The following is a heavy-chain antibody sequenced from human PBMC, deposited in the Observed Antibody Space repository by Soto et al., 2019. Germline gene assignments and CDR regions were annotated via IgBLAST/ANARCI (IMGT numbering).Heavy chain of an antibody. V-gene: IGHV3-23*01. CDR2: LSGDGSRA. CDR1: GFNFGGYA. D-gene: IGHD3-16*01. Sequence: KLLESGGQLIQPGGSLRLSCAGTGFNFGGYAMSWVRQAPGKGLEWVSTLSGDGSRAYYADSVRGRFTVSRDNSKRTLYLRMNSLRADDTAIYYCAKRGGYAISFYDSWGQGTLVTVSS. CDR3: AKRGGYAISFYDS. J-gene: IGHJ4*02.